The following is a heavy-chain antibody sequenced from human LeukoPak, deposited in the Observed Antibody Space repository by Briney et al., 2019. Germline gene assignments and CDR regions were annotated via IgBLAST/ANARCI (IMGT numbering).Heavy chain of an antibody. CDR2: IYYKGST. Sequence: PSETLSLTCTVSGGSINSHYWSWIRQPPGKGLEWIGDIYYKGSTNYNPSLKSRVTISVDTSKNHLSLKLTSVLAADTAIYYCVRRDNTGWNYFDYWGQGIILTVSS. J-gene: IGHJ4*02. CDR3: VRRDNTGWNYFDY. V-gene: IGHV4-59*08. D-gene: IGHD6-19*01. CDR1: GGSINSHY.